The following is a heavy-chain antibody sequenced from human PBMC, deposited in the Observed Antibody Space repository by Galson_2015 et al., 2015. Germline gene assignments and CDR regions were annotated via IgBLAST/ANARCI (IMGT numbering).Heavy chain of an antibody. CDR2: ISSSSSYI. CDR1: GFTFSSYS. V-gene: IGHV3-21*01. J-gene: IGHJ4*02. D-gene: IGHD5-12*01. CDR3: AREGGGYEEDY. Sequence: SLRLSCAASGFTFSSYSMNWVRQAPGKGLEWVSSISSSSSYIYYADSVKGRFTTSRDNAKNSLYLQMNSLRAEDTAVYYCAREGGGYEEDYWGQGTLVTVSS.